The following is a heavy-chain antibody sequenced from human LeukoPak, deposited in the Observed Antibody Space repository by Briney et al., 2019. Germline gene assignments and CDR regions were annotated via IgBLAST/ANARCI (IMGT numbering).Heavy chain of an antibody. CDR2: IYYSGST. CDR3: ARVRPDYYGSGSYASVFDY. CDR1: GFAFSTYA. D-gene: IGHD3-10*01. Sequence: GSLRLSCAASGFAFSTYAMSWIRQPPGKGLEWIGYIYYSGSTNYNPSLKSRVTISVDTSKNQFSLKLSSVTAADTAVYYCARVRPDYYGSGSYASVFDYWGQGTLVTVSS. J-gene: IGHJ4*02. V-gene: IGHV4-59*01.